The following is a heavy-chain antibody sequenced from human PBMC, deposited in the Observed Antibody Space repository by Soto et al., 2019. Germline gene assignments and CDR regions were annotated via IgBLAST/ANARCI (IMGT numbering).Heavy chain of an antibody. V-gene: IGHV3-23*01. CDR1: GFTFSTYA. Sequence: GGSLRLSCAASGFTFSTYAMSWVRQAPGKGLEWVSTISGSGSSTYYADSVKGRFTIFRDNSKNTLYLQMSSLRVEDTAVYYYASVAYDYVWAAFDIWGQGTMVTVSS. J-gene: IGHJ3*02. CDR3: ASVAYDYVWAAFDI. D-gene: IGHD3-16*01. CDR2: ISGSGSST.